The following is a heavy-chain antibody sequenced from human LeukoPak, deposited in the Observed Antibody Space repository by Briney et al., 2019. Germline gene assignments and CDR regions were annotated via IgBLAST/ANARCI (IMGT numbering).Heavy chain of an antibody. CDR1: GFTFSSYS. V-gene: IGHV3-21*01. CDR3: ARDQVTMIVPPNPPSDY. D-gene: IGHD3-22*01. CDR2: ISSSSSYI. J-gene: IGHJ4*02. Sequence: GGSLRLSCAASGFTFSSYSMNWVRRAPGKGLEWVSSISSSSSYIYYADSVKGRFTISRDNAKNSLYLQMNSLRAEDTAVYYCARDQVTMIVPPNPPSDYWGQGTLVTVSS.